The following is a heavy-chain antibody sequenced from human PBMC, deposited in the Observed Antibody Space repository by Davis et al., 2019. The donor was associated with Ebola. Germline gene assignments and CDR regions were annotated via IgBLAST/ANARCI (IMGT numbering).Heavy chain of an antibody. D-gene: IGHD4-17*01. V-gene: IGHV3-7*01. CDR1: GFTFSSYW. CDR2: IKQDGSEK. J-gene: IGHJ4*02. Sequence: GGSLRLSCAASGFTFSSYWMSWVRQAPGKGLEWVANIKQDGSEKYYVDSVKGRFTISRDNAKNSLYLQMNSLRAEDTAVYYCARGALGVTTRHFDYWGQGTLVTVSS. CDR3: ARGALGVTTRHFDY.